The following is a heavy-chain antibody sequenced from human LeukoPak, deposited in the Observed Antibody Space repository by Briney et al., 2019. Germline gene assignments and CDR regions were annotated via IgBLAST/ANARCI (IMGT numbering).Heavy chain of an antibody. D-gene: IGHD6-19*01. CDR3: ARDGRLVRGPFDY. Sequence: SETLSLTCTVSGGSISSSSYYWGWIRQPPGKGLEWIGSIYYSGSTYYNPSPKSRVTISVDTSKNQFSLKLSSVTAADTAVYYCARDGRLVRGPFDYWGQGTLVTVSS. CDR1: GGSISSSSYY. V-gene: IGHV4-39*07. J-gene: IGHJ4*02. CDR2: IYYSGST.